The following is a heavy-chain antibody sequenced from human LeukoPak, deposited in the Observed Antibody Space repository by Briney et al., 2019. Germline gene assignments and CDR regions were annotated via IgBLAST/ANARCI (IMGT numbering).Heavy chain of an antibody. D-gene: IGHD6-19*01. Sequence: SETLSLTCTVSGGSISSYYWSWIRQPPGKGLEWIGYIFDSGSTNYNPSLKSRVTISVDTSKSQFSLRLSSVTAADTAVYYCARHRSGSSWFAPWGQGTLITVSS. CDR1: GGSISSYY. CDR3: ARHRSGSSWFAP. V-gene: IGHV4-59*08. CDR2: IFDSGST. J-gene: IGHJ5*02.